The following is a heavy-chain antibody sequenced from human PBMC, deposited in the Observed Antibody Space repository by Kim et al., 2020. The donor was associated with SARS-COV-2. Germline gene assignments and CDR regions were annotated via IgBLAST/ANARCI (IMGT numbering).Heavy chain of an antibody. Sequence: SETLSLTCTVSGGSISSSSYYWGWIRQPPGKGLEWIGSIYYSGSTYYNPSLKSRVTISVDTSKNQFSLKLSSVTAADTAVYYCASRPTYYYDSSGYYLVDYWGQGTLVTVSS. J-gene: IGHJ4*02. CDR2: IYYSGST. CDR1: GGSISSSSYY. D-gene: IGHD3-22*01. CDR3: ASRPTYYYDSSGYYLVDY. V-gene: IGHV4-39*01.